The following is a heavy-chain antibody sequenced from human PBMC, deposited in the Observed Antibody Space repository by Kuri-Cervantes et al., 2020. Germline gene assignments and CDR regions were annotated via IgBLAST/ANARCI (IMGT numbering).Heavy chain of an antibody. CDR3: VRSSHGGYSSSWLFDY. Sequence: SETLSLTCTVSGGSISSGGYYWSWIRQHPGKGLEWIGYIYYSGSTYYNPSLKSRVTISVDTSKNQFSLQLNSVTPEDTAVYYCVRSSHGGYSSSWLFDYWGQGTLVTVSS. CDR2: IYYSGST. J-gene: IGHJ4*02. D-gene: IGHD6-13*01. V-gene: IGHV4-31*03. CDR1: GGSISSGGYY.